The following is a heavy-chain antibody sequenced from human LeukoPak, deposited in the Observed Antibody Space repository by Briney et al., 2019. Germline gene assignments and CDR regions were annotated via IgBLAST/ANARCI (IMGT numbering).Heavy chain of an antibody. V-gene: IGHV3-30-3*01. CDR1: GFTFSSYA. CDR3: ARGPHHADYYYYGMDV. CDR2: ISYDGSNK. J-gene: IGHJ6*02. Sequence: PGRSLRLSCAASGFTFSSYATHWVRQAPGKGLEWVAVISYDGSNKYYADSVKGRFTISRDNSKNTLYLQMNSLRAEDTAVYYCARGPHHADYYYYGMDVWGQGTTVTVSS.